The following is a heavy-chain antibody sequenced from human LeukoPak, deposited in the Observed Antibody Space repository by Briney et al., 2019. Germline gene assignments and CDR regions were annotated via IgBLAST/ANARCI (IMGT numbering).Heavy chain of an antibody. Sequence: SQTLSPTWTVAGGSISSYYRSWIRQPPEGGLEWVGYIYYSVSTTYNPSLKRRVTISVDRSTNQFSLKWSSLTATNTPLYYCARQAPLERWLQPDAFDIWGEGTMVTVSS. J-gene: IGHJ3*02. D-gene: IGHD5-24*01. CDR1: GGSISSYY. CDR3: ARQAPLERWLQPDAFDI. V-gene: IGHV4-59*08. CDR2: IYYSVST.